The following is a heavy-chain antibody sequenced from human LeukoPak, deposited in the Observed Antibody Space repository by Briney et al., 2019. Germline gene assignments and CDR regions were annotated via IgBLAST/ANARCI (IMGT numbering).Heavy chain of an antibody. J-gene: IGHJ4*02. V-gene: IGHV3-21*01. CDR2: ISSSSSYI. CDR3: ASGCSSTSCYRGRDY. CDR1: GFTFSSYS. D-gene: IGHD2-2*01. Sequence: GGSLRLSCAASGFTFSSYSMNWVRQAPGKGREWVSSISSSSSYIYYADSVKGRFTISRDNAKNSLYLQMNSLRAEDTAVYYCASGCSSTSCYRGRDYWGQGTLVTVSS.